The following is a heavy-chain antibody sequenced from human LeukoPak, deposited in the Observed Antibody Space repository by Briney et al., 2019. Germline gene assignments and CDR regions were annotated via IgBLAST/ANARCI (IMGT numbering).Heavy chain of an antibody. CDR3: ARLGPASSGWPESFDY. CDR1: GFSFRSYW. J-gene: IGHJ4*02. CDR2: ISSDGNTT. V-gene: IGHV3-74*01. Sequence: GGSLRLSCAASGFSFRSYWMHWVRQLPGKGLVWVSRISSDGNTTGYADSVKGRFTISRDNAKNSLDLQMNSLRVEDTAVYYCARLGPASSGWPESFDYWGQGTLVTVSS. D-gene: IGHD6-19*01.